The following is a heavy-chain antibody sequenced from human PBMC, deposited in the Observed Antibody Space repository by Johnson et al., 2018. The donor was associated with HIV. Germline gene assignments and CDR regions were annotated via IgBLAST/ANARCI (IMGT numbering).Heavy chain of an antibody. Sequence: QVQLVESGGGVVQPGRSLRLSCAASGFTFTSYGMHWVRQAPGKGLEWVAVISYDGNNKYYADSVKGRFTISRDNSKNTLYLQMNSLRAEDTAVYYCVKRVQHSGGYFDEDAFDIWGQGTMVTVSS. CDR3: VKRVQHSGGYFDEDAFDI. D-gene: IGHD1-26*01. J-gene: IGHJ3*02. CDR1: GFTFTSYG. V-gene: IGHV3-30*18. CDR2: ISYDGNNK.